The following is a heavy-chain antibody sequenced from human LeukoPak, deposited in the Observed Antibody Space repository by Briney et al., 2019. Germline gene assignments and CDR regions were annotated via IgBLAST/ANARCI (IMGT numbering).Heavy chain of an antibody. D-gene: IGHD6-13*01. CDR1: GFTFSSYW. V-gene: IGHV3-74*01. CDR3: AKTRPLDSSSWSHGDY. Sequence: GGSLRLSCAASGFTFSSYWMDWVRQAPGKGLVWVSRIASDGSSTTYADSVKGRFSISRDNAKNTLYLQMNSLRAEDTAVYYCAKTRPLDSSSWSHGDYWGQGTLVTVSS. CDR2: IASDGSST. J-gene: IGHJ4*02.